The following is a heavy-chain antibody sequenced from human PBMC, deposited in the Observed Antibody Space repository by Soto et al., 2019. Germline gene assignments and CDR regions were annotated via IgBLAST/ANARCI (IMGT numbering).Heavy chain of an antibody. Sequence: PGGSLRLSCAASGFTFGASALQWVRQASGKGLEWLGRIGSRGESYATTYDVSVKGRFTISRDDSKNTAYLQMNSLKTEDTAVYYCTSHPHDKPPLDNWYFDLWGRGTLVTVSS. V-gene: IGHV3-73*01. J-gene: IGHJ2*01. CDR3: TSHPHDKPPLDNWYFDL. CDR1: GFTFGASA. CDR2: IGSRGESYAT. D-gene: IGHD3-22*01.